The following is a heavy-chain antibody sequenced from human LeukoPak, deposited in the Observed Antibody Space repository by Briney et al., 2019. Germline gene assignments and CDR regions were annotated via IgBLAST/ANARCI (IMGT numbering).Heavy chain of an antibody. D-gene: IGHD5-18*01. J-gene: IGHJ4*02. Sequence: GGSLRLSCAASGVTFSGYSMNWVRQAPGKGLEWVSVIYSGGSTYYADSVKGRFTISRDNSKNTLYLQMNSLRAEDTAVYYCQSNTAMVPFDYWGQGTLVTVSS. CDR3: QSNTAMVPFDY. CDR1: GVTFSGYS. V-gene: IGHV3-66*01. CDR2: IYSGGST.